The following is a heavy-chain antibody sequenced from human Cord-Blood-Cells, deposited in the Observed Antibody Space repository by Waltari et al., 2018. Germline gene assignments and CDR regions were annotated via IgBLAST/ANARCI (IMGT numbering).Heavy chain of an antibody. CDR3: ANSMYQLLYGIDY. CDR2: ISYDGSNK. CDR1: GFTFGSSR. J-gene: IGHJ4*02. Sequence: QVQLLASAGGVVQPGRSLRLSCAAAGFTFGSSRMHRVRQAPGKGLEWVAVISYDGSNKYYADSVKGRFTISRDNSKNTLYLQMNSLRAEDTAVYYCANSMYQLLYGIDYWGQGTLVTVSS. D-gene: IGHD2-2*02. V-gene: IGHV3-30*18.